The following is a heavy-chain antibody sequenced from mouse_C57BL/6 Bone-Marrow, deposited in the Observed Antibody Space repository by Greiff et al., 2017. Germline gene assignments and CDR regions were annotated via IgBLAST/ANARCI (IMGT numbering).Heavy chain of an antibody. D-gene: IGHD1-1*01. CDR1: GFTFSSYA. CDR3: ARDNTTVVAVNGYVDV. CDR2: ISDGGSYT. J-gene: IGHJ1*03. Sequence: EVQGVESGGGLVKPGGSLKLSCAASGFTFSSYAMSWVRQTPEKRLEWVATISDGGSYTYYPDNVKGRFTISRANAKNNLYLQMSHLKSEDTAMYYCARDNTTVVAVNGYVDVWGTGTTVTVSS. V-gene: IGHV5-4*01.